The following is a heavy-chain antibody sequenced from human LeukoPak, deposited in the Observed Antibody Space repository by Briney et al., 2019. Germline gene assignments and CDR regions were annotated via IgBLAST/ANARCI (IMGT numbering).Heavy chain of an antibody. CDR3: ASHLGVYSSSSFDY. Sequence: GGSLRLSCAASGFTFSNYAMSWVRQAPREGPEWVSAISGSGGSTYYADSVKGRFTISRDNSKNTLYLQMSSLRVEDTAVYYCASHLGVYSSSSFDYWGQGTLVTVSS. CDR2: ISGSGGST. CDR1: GFTFSNYA. V-gene: IGHV3-23*01. D-gene: IGHD6-6*01. J-gene: IGHJ4*02.